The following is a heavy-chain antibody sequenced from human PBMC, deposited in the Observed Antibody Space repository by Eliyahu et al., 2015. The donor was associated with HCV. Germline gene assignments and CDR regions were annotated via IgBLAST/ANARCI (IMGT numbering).Heavy chain of an antibody. J-gene: IGHJ3*02. CDR1: GFTFITYA. D-gene: IGHD3-22*01. V-gene: IGHV3-23*04. Sequence: EMQLVESGGGLVQPGGSLRLSCAASGFTFITYAISWVRQAPGKGLEWVSAISGSGGSTYYADSVKGRFTISRDNSKNTLYLQMNSLRVEDTAVYYCAKDMGYDNSGYYRWGAFDIWGQGTMVTVSS. CDR3: AKDMGYDNSGYYRWGAFDI. CDR2: ISGSGGST.